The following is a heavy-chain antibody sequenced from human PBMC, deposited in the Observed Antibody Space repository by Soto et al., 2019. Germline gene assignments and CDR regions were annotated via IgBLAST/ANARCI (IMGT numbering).Heavy chain of an antibody. CDR3: ARGRDFWSGYYYYYGMDV. CDR2: VYYSGST. J-gene: IGHJ6*02. D-gene: IGHD3-3*01. V-gene: IGHV4-31*03. CDR1: GGSISSGGYY. Sequence: SETLSLTCTVSGGSISSGGYYWSWIRQHPGKGLEWIGNVYYSGSTNYNPSLKSRVTISVDTSKNQLSLKLSSVTAADTAVYYCARGRDFWSGYYYYYGMDVWGQGTTVTVSS.